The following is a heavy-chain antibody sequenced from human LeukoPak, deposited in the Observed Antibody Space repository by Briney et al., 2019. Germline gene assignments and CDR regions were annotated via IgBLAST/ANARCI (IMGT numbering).Heavy chain of an antibody. CDR3: TGGGLVRGITHWFDP. V-gene: IGHV4-39*07. J-gene: IGHJ5*02. D-gene: IGHD3-10*01. CDR2: IYYSGST. Sequence: SETLSLTCTVSGGSISSSSYYWGWIRQPPGKGLEWIGSIYYSGSTYYNPSLKSRVTISVDTSKNQFSLQLDSVTPDDTAVYYCTGGGLVRGITHWFDPWGQGTLVTVSS. CDR1: GGSISSSSYY.